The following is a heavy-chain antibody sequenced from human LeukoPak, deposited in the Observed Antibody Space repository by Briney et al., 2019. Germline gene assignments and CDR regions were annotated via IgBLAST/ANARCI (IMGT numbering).Heavy chain of an antibody. CDR3: NRGDGSGSS. Sequence: PGGSLRFSCTAPGFTFGDNAMSWFRQPPGKGLNWVGFIRSKASGGTTEYAASVKGRLTISRDDSKRIAYLQMNSLKTEDTAVYYCNRGDGSGSSWGQGALVTVSS. D-gene: IGHD3-10*01. CDR1: GFTFGDNA. CDR2: IRSKASGGTT. J-gene: IGHJ5*02. V-gene: IGHV3-49*03.